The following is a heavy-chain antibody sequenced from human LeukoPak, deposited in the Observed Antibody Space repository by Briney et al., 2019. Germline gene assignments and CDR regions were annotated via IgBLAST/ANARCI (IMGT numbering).Heavy chain of an antibody. CDR3: ARESGWFGEFDP. CDR1: GGSISSGNYY. V-gene: IGHV4-61*02. D-gene: IGHD3-10*01. Sequence: SQTLSLTCTVSGGSISSGNYYWSWIRQPAGKGLEWIGRIYTSGSTNYNPSLKSRVTISLDTSKNQFSLRLSSVTAADTAMYYCARESGWFGEFDPWGQGTLVTVSS. CDR2: IYTSGST. J-gene: IGHJ5*02.